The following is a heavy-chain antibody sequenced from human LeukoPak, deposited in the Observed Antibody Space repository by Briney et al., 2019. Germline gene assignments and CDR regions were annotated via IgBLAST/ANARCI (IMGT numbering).Heavy chain of an antibody. CDR1: GFTFSSYD. Sequence: GGSLRLSCAASGFTFSSYDMHWVRQATGKGLEWVSAIGTAGDTYYPGSVKGRFTISRENAKNSLYLQMNSLRAGDTAVYYCARGALLKDIAVAAYYYYGMDVWGQGTTVAVSS. CDR3: ARGALLKDIAVAAYYYYGMDV. D-gene: IGHD6-19*01. V-gene: IGHV3-13*01. J-gene: IGHJ6*02. CDR2: IGTAGDT.